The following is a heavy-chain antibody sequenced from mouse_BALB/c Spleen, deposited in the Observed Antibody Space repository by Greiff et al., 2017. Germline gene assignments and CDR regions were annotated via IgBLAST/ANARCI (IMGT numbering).Heavy chain of an antibody. J-gene: IGHJ1*01. Sequence: EVHLVESGTVLARPGASVKMSCKASGYTFTSYWMHWVKQRPGQGLEWIGAIYPGNSDTSYNQKFKGKAKLTAVTSTSTAYMELSSLTNEDSAVYYCTREGFYYGSSYWYFDVWGAGTTVTVSS. D-gene: IGHD1-1*01. V-gene: IGHV1-5*01. CDR1: GYTFTSYW. CDR2: IYPGNSDT. CDR3: TREGFYYGSSYWYFDV.